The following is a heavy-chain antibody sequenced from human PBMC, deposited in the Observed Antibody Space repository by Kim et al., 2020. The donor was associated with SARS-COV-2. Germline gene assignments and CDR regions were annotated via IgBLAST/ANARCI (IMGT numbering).Heavy chain of an antibody. CDR1: GGVISRNY. Sequence: SETLSLTCTVSGGVISRNYWFWVRQSPGKGLEWIGYIYYTGSTNSENTNYNPSLQSRVSISLDRSKNQISLNLRSVTAADTAVYYCARDAGYYFGSGSPLDPWGQGILVTVSS. CDR3: ARDAGYYFGSGSPLDP. V-gene: IGHV4-59*01. J-gene: IGHJ5*02. CDR2: IYYTGSTNSENT. D-gene: IGHD3-10*01.